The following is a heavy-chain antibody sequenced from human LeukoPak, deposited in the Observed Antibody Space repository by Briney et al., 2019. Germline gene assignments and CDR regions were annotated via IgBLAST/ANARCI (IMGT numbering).Heavy chain of an antibody. J-gene: IGHJ5*02. CDR3: ARDWDLTDTAMVGYNWFDP. CDR1: GFTFSSYS. D-gene: IGHD5-18*01. CDR2: ISSSSSYI. Sequence: GGSLRLSCAASGFTFSSYSMNWVRQAPGKGLEWVSSISSSSSYIYYADSVKGRFTISRDNAKNSLYLQMNSLRAEDTAVYYCARDWDLTDTAMVGYNWFDPWGQGTLVIVSS. V-gene: IGHV3-21*01.